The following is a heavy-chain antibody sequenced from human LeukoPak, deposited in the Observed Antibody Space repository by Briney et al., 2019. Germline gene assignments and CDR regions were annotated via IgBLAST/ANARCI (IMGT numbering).Heavy chain of an antibody. J-gene: IGHJ4*02. CDR1: GGSINNGGYY. V-gene: IGHV4-31*03. Sequence: SETLSLTCTVSGGSINNGGYYWSWIRQHPGKGLEWIGYIYYSGSSYYNPSLRSRVTISVDTSKNHFSLKLSSVTAADTAVYYCARGRYDFWSGYWFDYWGQGTLVTVSS. D-gene: IGHD3-3*01. CDR3: ARGRYDFWSGYWFDY. CDR2: IYYSGSS.